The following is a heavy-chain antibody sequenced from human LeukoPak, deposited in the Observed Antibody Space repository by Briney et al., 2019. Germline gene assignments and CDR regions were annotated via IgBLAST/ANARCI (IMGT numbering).Heavy chain of an antibody. D-gene: IGHD3-10*01. J-gene: IGHJ4*02. Sequence: PGGSLRLSCAASGFTFSSYAMSWVRQAPGKGLEWVSAISCRGGDTYYADSVKGRFTISRDNSKNTLYLQMNSLRAEDTAVYYCAKDRVVRGVMGAGGYWGQGTLVTVSS. CDR2: ISCRGGDT. V-gene: IGHV3-23*01. CDR1: GFTFSSYA. CDR3: AKDRVVRGVMGAGGY.